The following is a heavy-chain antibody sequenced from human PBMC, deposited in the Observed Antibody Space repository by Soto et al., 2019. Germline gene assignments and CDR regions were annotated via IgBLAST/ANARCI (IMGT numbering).Heavy chain of an antibody. CDR1: GASVINDY. V-gene: IGHV4-59*02. Sequence: SETLSLTCTVTGASVINDYWNWIRQPPGKGLEWIGFVYDSGSTSYNSSLKSRLTISVDTSKNQFSLKLSSVTAADTAVYYCVSTSCHGYYGMDVWGQGTTVTVSS. D-gene: IGHD2-2*01. CDR2: VYDSGST. CDR3: VSTSCHGYYGMDV. J-gene: IGHJ6*02.